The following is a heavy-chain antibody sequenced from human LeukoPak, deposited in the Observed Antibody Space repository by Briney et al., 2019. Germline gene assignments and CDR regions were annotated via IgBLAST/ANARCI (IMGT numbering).Heavy chain of an antibody. V-gene: IGHV3-9*01. D-gene: IGHD6-13*01. J-gene: IGHJ3*02. CDR3: AKDKTPGYSSSWSAFDI. Sequence: PGGSLRLSCAASGFTFDDYAMHWVRQAPGKGLEWVSGISWNSGSIGYADSVKGRFTISRDNAKNSLYLQMNSLRAEDTALYYCAKDKTPGYSSSWSAFDIWGQGTMVTVSS. CDR1: GFTFDDYA. CDR2: ISWNSGSI.